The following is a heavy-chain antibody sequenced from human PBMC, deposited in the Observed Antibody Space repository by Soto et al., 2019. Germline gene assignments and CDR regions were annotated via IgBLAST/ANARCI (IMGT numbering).Heavy chain of an antibody. CDR2: MHHSVAT. Sequence: QVRLQESGPGLVKPSGTLSLTCLVSGGSMSSPNWWSWVRQAPGKGLEWIAEMHHSVATNYNPSLKRRVIISIDKSKNQFSLSLSSVTAADTAVYYCATGSLYYYGSGGMWDSWGRGALVTVSS. CDR1: GGSMSSPNW. CDR3: ATGSLYYYGSGGMWDS. D-gene: IGHD3-10*01. J-gene: IGHJ4*02. V-gene: IGHV4-4*02.